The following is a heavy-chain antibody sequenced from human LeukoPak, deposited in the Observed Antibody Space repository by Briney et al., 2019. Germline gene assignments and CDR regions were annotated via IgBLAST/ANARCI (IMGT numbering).Heavy chain of an antibody. CDR3: ARGVGSGSYRFYYYYYMDV. J-gene: IGHJ6*03. CDR1: GYTFTGYY. D-gene: IGHD3-10*01. CDR2: INPNSGGT. V-gene: IGHV1-2*02. Sequence: GASVKVSCKASGYTFTGYYMHWVRQAPGQGLEWTGWINPNSGGTNYAQKFQGRVTMTRNTSISTAYMELSSLRSEDTAVYYCARGVGSGSYRFYYYYYMDVWGKGTTVTISS.